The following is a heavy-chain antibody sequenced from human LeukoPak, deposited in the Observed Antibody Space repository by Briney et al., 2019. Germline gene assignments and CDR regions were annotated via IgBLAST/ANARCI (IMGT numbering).Heavy chain of an antibody. Sequence: PGGSLRLSCAASGFTLSNHWMTWVRQVPGRGPEWVANVNRDGSETYYLDSVKGRFTISKDNAKNSLYLQMNSLRAEDTAVYYCAKEGRSLQTYWGQGTLVTVSS. D-gene: IGHD5-24*01. J-gene: IGHJ4*02. CDR2: VNRDGSET. CDR1: GFTLSNHW. CDR3: AKEGRSLQTY. V-gene: IGHV3-7*03.